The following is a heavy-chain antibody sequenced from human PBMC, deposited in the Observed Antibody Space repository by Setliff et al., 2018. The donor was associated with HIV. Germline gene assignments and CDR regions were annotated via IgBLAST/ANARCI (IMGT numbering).Heavy chain of an antibody. Sequence: SETLSLTCAVSASSISNDYCWGWVRQPPGKGLEWIGSTHHSGSTYYNPSPNSRVTISVDTSKNHFSLKLRSVTAADTAVYYCARHLLRGYIYIVFDYWGQGTLVTVSS. CDR1: ASSISNDYC. D-gene: IGHD5-18*01. CDR2: THHSGST. J-gene: IGHJ4*02. CDR3: ARHLLRGYIYIVFDY. V-gene: IGHV4-38-2*01.